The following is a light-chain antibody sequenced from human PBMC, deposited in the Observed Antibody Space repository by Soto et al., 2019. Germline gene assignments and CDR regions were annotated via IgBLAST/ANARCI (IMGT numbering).Light chain of an antibody. CDR2: EVS. J-gene: IGLJ1*01. CDR3: SSYTSSRTLV. V-gene: IGLV2-14*01. Sequence: QSALTQPASVSGSRGQSITISCTGTSSDVGAYNYVSWYQQHPGKAPKLMIYEVSNRPSGVSHRFSGSKSDNTASLTISGLQTDDEADYYCSSYTSSRTLVFGTGTKVTVL. CDR1: SSDVGAYNY.